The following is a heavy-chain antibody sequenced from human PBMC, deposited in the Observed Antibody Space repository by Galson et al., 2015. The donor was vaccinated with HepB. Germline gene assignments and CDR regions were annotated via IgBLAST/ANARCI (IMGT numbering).Heavy chain of an antibody. J-gene: IGHJ4*02. D-gene: IGHD5-18*01. V-gene: IGHV3-9*01. CDR3: AKDRYSYGTGAVFDS. Sequence: SLRLSCAASGFTFDDYAMHWVRQAPGKGLEWVSGISWNSDNKGFADSAKGRFTISRDNAKNFLYLQMNSLKTEDTALYYCAKDRYSYGTGAVFDSWGQGTLVTVSS. CDR2: ISWNSDNK. CDR1: GFTFDDYA.